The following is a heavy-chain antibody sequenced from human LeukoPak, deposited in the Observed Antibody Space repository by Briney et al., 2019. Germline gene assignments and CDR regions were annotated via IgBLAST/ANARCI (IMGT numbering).Heavy chain of an antibody. D-gene: IGHD6-13*01. J-gene: IGHJ4*02. CDR3: ARARGDSSWYGLDY. CDR1: GYTFTGYY. V-gene: IGHV1-2*02. Sequence: ASVKVSFKTSGYTFTGYYIHWVRQAPGQGLEWMGWINPDSGGTNYAQKFQGRVTMTRDTSVSAGYMELSGLRPVDRAVFYCARARGDSSWYGLDYWGQGTLVSVSS. CDR2: INPDSGGT.